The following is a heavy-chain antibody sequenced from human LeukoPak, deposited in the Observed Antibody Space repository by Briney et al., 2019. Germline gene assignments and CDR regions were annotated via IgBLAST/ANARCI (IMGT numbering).Heavy chain of an antibody. D-gene: IGHD6-25*01. V-gene: IGHV3-23*01. J-gene: IGHJ4*02. Sequence: GGSLRLSCAASGFTFSSFSMTWVRQAPGKGLEWVSSIIVSGTAYYADSVKGRFTISRDSFRGTLFLQMDSLRVEDTAVYFCAKGSVGNADFASWGQGALVTVSS. CDR1: GFTFSSFS. CDR2: IIVSGTA. CDR3: AKGSVGNADFAS.